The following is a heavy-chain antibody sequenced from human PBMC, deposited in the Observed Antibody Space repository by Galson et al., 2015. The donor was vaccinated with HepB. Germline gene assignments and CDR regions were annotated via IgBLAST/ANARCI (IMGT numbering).Heavy chain of an antibody. J-gene: IGHJ4*02. Sequence: SLRLSCAASGFTFSSYAMHWVRQAPGKGLEWVAVISYDGSNKYYADSVKGRFTIPRDNSKNTLYLQMNSLRAEDTAVYYCARDPSRQWFGELSPFDYWGQGTLVTVSS. V-gene: IGHV3-30*04. CDR2: ISYDGSNK. CDR3: ARDPSRQWFGELSPFDY. D-gene: IGHD3-10*01. CDR1: GFTFSSYA.